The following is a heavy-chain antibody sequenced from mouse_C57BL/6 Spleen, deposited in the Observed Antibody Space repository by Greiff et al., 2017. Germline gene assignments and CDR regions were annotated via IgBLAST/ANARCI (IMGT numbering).Heavy chain of an antibody. Sequence: EVKLVESGGGLVQSGRSLRLSCATSGFTFSDFYMEWVRQAPGKGLEWIAASRNKANDYTTEYSASVKGRFIVSRDTSQSILYLQMNALRAEDTAIYYCARDSGRYYFGCWGQGTTLTVSS. CDR1: GFTFSDFY. CDR3: ARDSGRYYFGC. J-gene: IGHJ2*01. CDR2: SRNKANDYTT. V-gene: IGHV7-1*01. D-gene: IGHD3-1*01.